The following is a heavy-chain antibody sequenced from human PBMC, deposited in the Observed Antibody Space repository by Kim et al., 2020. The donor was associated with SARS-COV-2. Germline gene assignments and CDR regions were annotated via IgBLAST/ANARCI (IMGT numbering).Heavy chain of an antibody. V-gene: IGHV1-3*01. D-gene: IGHD3-10*01. Sequence: ITQSPLTCQDRVTIIRDPSATTVYMELSSLTAEDTAVYYCARRGSGYGMDVWGQGTTVTVSS. J-gene: IGHJ6*02. CDR2: IT. CDR3: ARRGSGYGMDV.